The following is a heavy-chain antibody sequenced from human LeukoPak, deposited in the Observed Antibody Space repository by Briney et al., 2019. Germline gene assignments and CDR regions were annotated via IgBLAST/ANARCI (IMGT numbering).Heavy chain of an antibody. CDR3: ARAIFGVVIKDENAFDI. CDR2: IIPILGIA. D-gene: IGHD3-3*01. Sequence: SVKVSCKASGGTFSSYTISWVRQAPGQGLEWMGRIIPILGIANYAQKFQGRVTITADKSTSTAYMELSSLRSEDTAVYYCARAIFGVVIKDENAFDIWGQGTMVTVPS. V-gene: IGHV1-69*02. CDR1: GGTFSSYT. J-gene: IGHJ3*02.